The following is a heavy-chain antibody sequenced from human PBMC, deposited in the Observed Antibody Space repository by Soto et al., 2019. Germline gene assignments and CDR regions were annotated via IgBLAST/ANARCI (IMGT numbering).Heavy chain of an antibody. Sequence: PSETLSLTCAVYGGSFSGYYWSWIRQPPGKGLEWIGEINHSGSTNYNPSLKSRVTISVDTSKNQFSLKLSSVTAADTAVYYCARGKEYYYYYGMDVWGQGTTVTVYS. CDR2: INHSGST. J-gene: IGHJ6*02. CDR3: ARGKEYYYYYGMDV. CDR1: GGSFSGYY. V-gene: IGHV4-34*01.